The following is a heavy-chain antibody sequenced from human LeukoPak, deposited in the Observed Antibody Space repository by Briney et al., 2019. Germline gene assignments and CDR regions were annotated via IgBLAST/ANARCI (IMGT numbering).Heavy chain of an antibody. CDR2: IYPSDSDT. Sequence: GESLRISCKGSGYIFTTSWIGWVRQMPGKGLEWMGIIYPSDSDTRYSPSFQGQVTISADKSINTAYLQWSSLKASDTAMYYCARPQNSGVDYWGQGTLVTVSS. CDR3: ARPQNSGVDY. CDR1: GYIFTTSW. D-gene: IGHD4-23*01. V-gene: IGHV5-51*01. J-gene: IGHJ4*02.